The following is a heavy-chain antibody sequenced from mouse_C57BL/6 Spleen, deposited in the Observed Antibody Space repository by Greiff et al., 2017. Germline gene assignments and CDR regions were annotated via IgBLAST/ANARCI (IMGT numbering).Heavy chain of an antibody. CDR2: IGSDGSYT. J-gene: IGHJ3*01. CDR1: GFTFSSYC. Sequence: DVKLVESGGDFVKPGGSLKLSCAASGFTFSSYCMPWVRQTPDQGLEWVATIGSDGSYTNYPDSVKGTFTISIDNATNTLYMQMSSLTSEDTAVYYCASQGYEYHGGFDYWGQGTLVTVSA. V-gene: IGHV5-6*02. D-gene: IGHD1-1*02. CDR3: ASQGYEYHGGFDY.